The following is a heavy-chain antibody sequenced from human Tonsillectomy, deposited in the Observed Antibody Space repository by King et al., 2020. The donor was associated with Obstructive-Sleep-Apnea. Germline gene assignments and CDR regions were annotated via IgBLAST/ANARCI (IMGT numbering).Heavy chain of an antibody. Sequence: VQLVESGAEVKKPGASVKVSCKASGYTFTTYGISWVRQAPRQGLEWMGWSSAYNGNTKYAQKLQGRVTMTPDTSTTTAYMELRSLSSDYTAVYFCARERGGCGDPGPLDYWGQGTLVTVSS. J-gene: IGHJ4*02. CDR1: GYTFTTYG. D-gene: IGHD2-15*01. CDR2: SSAYNGNT. V-gene: IGHV1-18*01. CDR3: ARERGGCGDPGPLDY.